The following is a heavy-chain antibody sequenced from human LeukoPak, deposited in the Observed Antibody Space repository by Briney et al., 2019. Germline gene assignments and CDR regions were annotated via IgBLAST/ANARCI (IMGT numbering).Heavy chain of an antibody. J-gene: IGHJ4*02. CDR1: GFTFSNYG. CDR2: IRYDGSKK. V-gene: IGHV3-30*02. Sequence: GGSLRLSCATSGFTFSNYGMHWVRQAPGKGLEWVAFIRYDGSKKYYADSVKGRFTISRDNSKNTLYLQMNSLRAEDTAMYYCANGPHYNILTGFYKVRSHLDYWGQGTLVTVSS. D-gene: IGHD3-9*01. CDR3: ANGPHYNILTGFYKVRSHLDY.